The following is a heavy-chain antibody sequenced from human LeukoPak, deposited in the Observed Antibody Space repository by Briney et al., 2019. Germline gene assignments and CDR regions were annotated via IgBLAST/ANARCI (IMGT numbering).Heavy chain of an antibody. CDR1: GGSINDFY. CDR3: ARLRRGSTPPPPHYYYGLDV. CDR2: IFYSGSA. D-gene: IGHD5-24*01. V-gene: IGHV4-59*01. J-gene: IGHJ6*02. Sequence: SETLSLTCTVSGGSINDFYWTWIRQPPGKGLEWIGYIFYSGSANSNPSLESRVTISVDTSKNQFSLKLSSVTAADTAAYYCARLRRGSTPPPPHYYYGLDVWGQGTTVIVSS.